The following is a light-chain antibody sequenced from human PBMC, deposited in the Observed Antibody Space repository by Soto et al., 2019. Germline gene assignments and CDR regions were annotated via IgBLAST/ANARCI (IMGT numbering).Light chain of an antibody. V-gene: IGLV2-14*03. J-gene: IGLJ1*01. CDR2: EVS. CDR3: SSYTTTSTHV. Sequence: QSALTQRASVSGSPGQSITISCSGTSSDVGAYKYVSWYRQHPGKALKLIIYEVSNRPSGVSSRFSGSKSGNTASLTISGLQAEDEADYFCSSYTTTSTHVFGTGTKVTVL. CDR1: SSDVGAYKY.